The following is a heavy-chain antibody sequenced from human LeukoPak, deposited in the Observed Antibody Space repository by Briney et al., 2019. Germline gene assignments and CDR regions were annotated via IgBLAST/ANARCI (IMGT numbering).Heavy chain of an antibody. Sequence: GGSLRLSYAASGFRFSYSWMYWVRQGPGKGPVWVSRMKTDGSTIEYADSVKGRFTISRDNAKNTLFLQMSSLRVEDTAVYYCARGADHGGSYYPDWGQGTRVTVSS. J-gene: IGHJ4*02. CDR2: MKTDGSTI. V-gene: IGHV3-74*01. CDR3: ARGADHGGSYYPD. D-gene: IGHD3-10*01. CDR1: GFRFSYSW.